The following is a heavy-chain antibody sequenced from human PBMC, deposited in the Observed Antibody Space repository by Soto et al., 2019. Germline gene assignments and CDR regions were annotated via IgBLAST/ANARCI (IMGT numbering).Heavy chain of an antibody. CDR2: MNPNSGNT. D-gene: IGHD2-15*01. Sequence: QVQLVQSGAEVKKPGASGKVSCKASGYTFTSYDITWVRQATGQGLEWMGWMNPNSGNTGFAQKFQGRVTMTRTTSISTAYMVLGRPRSEDTAVYYCAIGPQDILDHWGQGTLVTVSS. CDR1: GYTFTSYD. CDR3: AIGPQDILDH. V-gene: IGHV1-8*01. J-gene: IGHJ4*02.